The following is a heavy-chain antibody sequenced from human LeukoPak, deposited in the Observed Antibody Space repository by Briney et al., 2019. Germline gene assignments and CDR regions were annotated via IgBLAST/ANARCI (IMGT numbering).Heavy chain of an antibody. V-gene: IGHV4-34*01. CDR3: ARQGQQQLAYWYFDR. J-gene: IGHJ2*01. Sequence: PSENLSLTCAGYGGSFSGYYWSWIPQPPGKGLEWIGEINHSGSTNYNPSLKSRVTISVDTSKNQFSLELSSVTAADTAVYYCARQGQQQLAYWYFDRWGRGTLVTVSS. CDR2: INHSGST. CDR1: GGSFSGYY. D-gene: IGHD6-13*01.